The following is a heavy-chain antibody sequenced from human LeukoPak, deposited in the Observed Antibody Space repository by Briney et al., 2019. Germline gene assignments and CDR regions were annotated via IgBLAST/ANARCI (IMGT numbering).Heavy chain of an antibody. Sequence: ASVKVSCKASGYTFTSYGISWVRQAPGQGLEWMGWNSAYNGNTNYAQKLQGRVTMTADTSTSAAYMELRSLRSDDTAVYYCARGYYDSVYDAFDIWGQGTMVTVSS. J-gene: IGHJ3*02. CDR1: GYTFTSYG. CDR2: NSAYNGNT. V-gene: IGHV1-18*01. CDR3: ARGYYDSVYDAFDI. D-gene: IGHD3-22*01.